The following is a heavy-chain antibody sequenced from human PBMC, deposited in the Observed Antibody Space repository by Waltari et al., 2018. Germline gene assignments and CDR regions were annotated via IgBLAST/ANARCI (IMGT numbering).Heavy chain of an antibody. CDR3: ARQSGYYYYYYGMDV. V-gene: IGHV1-8*01. CDR2: MNPNSGNT. J-gene: IGHJ6*02. CDR1: GYTFTSYD. Sequence: QVQLVQSGAEVKKPGASVKVSCKASGYTFTSYDINWVRQATGQGLALMGWMNPNSGNTGYAQKFQGRVTMTRNTSISTAYMELSSLRSEDTAVYYCARQSGYYYYYYGMDVWGQGTTVTVSS.